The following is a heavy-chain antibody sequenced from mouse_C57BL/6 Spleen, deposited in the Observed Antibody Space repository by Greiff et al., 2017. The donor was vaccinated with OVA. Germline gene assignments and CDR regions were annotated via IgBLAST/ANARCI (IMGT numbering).Heavy chain of an antibody. CDR2: IYPGSGNT. CDR1: GYSFTSYY. J-gene: IGHJ4*01. V-gene: IGHV1-66*01. D-gene: IGHD4-1*01. CDR3: ARGEANWDAMDY. Sequence: QVQLKQSGPELVKPGASVKISCKASGYSFTSYYIHWVKQRPGQGLEWIGWIYPGSGNTKYNEKFKGKATLTADTSSSTAYMKLSSLTSEDSAVYYCARGEANWDAMDYWGQGTSVTVSS.